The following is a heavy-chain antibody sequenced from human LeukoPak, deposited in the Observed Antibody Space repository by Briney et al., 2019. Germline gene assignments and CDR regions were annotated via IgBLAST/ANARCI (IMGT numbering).Heavy chain of an antibody. CDR2: IYYSGST. CDR3: ARGHNAPPFYYCYYMDV. J-gene: IGHJ6*03. CDR1: GGSISSYY. Sequence: SETLSLTCTVSGGSISSYYWSWIRQPPGKGLEWIGYIYYSGSTNYNPSLKSRVTISVDTSKNQFSLKLSSVTAADTAVYYCARGHNAPPFYYCYYMDVWGKGTTLTVSS. D-gene: IGHD1-14*01. V-gene: IGHV4-59*01.